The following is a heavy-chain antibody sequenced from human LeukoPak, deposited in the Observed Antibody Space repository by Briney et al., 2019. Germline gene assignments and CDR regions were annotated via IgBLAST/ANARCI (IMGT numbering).Heavy chain of an antibody. CDR3: ASQQEMVGYSYGGDI. CDR1: GFTFSSYS. V-gene: IGHV3-21*01. J-gene: IGHJ3*02. CDR2: ISSSSSYI. Sequence: GGSLRLSCAASGFTFSSYSMIWVRQAPGKGLEWVSSISSSSSYIYYADSVKGRFTISRDNAKNSLYLKMNSLRAEDTAVYYCASQQEMVGYSYGGDIWGQGTMVTVSS. D-gene: IGHD5-18*01.